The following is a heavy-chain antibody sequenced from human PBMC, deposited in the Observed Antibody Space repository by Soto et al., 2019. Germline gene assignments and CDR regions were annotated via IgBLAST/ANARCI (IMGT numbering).Heavy chain of an antibody. CDR2: ISSGNSYI. J-gene: IGHJ4*02. CDR3: ATQMDYNILTGYRPFDY. CDR1: GFTFSSYS. Sequence: KSGGSLRLSCAVSGFTFSSYSMNWVRQAPGKGLEWVSSISSGNSYIYYADSVRGRFTVSRDNAKSSLYLQMNSLRAEDTAVYYCATQMDYNILTGYRPFDYWGQGTLVTVSS. V-gene: IGHV3-21*01. D-gene: IGHD3-9*01.